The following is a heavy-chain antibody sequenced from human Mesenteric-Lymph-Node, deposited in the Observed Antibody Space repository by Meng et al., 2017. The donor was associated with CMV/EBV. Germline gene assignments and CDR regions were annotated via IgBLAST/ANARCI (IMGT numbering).Heavy chain of an antibody. D-gene: IGHD4-17*01. V-gene: IGHV4-59*01. CDR1: GGSISSYY. CDR3: ARGLTVTTGENFDY. CDR2: IYYIGST. Sequence: GPLRLSCTVSGGSISSYYWSWIRQPQGKGLEWIGYIYYIGSTNYNPSLRSRVTISVDTSKNRISLNLNSMTAADTAVYYCARGLTVTTGENFDYWGQGSLVTVSS. J-gene: IGHJ4*02.